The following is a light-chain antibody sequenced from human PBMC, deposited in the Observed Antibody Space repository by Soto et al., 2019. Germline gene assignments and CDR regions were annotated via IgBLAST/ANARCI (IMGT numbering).Light chain of an antibody. Sequence: QSALTQPASVSGSPGQSITISCTGTSSDIGSYDRVSWYQWHPGKAPKLIIYEDYRRPSQISNRFSGSKSGNTASLTISGLQAEDEADYYCCSYAGSNILAVFGGGTQLTVL. V-gene: IGLV2-23*01. J-gene: IGLJ2*01. CDR3: CSYAGSNILAV. CDR2: EDY. CDR1: SSDIGSYDR.